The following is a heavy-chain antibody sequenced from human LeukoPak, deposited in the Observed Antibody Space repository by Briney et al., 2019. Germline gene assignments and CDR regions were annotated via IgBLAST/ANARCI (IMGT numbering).Heavy chain of an antibody. V-gene: IGHV1-18*01. CDR1: GYTFTSYG. J-gene: IGHJ5*02. Sequence: WASVKVSCKASGYTFTSYGISWVRQAPGQGLEWMGWISAYNGNTNYAQKLQGRVTMTTDTSTSTAYMELRSLRSDDTAVYYCARDPGNSGSYDWFDPWGQGTLVTVSS. D-gene: IGHD1-26*01. CDR3: ARDPGNSGSYDWFDP. CDR2: ISAYNGNT.